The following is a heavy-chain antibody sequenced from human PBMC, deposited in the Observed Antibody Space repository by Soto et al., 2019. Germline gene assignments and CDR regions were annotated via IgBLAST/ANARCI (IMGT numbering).Heavy chain of an antibody. V-gene: IGHV1-69*13. Sequence: ASVKVSCXASGGTFSSYAISWVRQAPGQGLEWMGGIIPIFGTANYAQKFQGRVTITADESTSTAYMELSSLRSEDTAVYYCARVPSRYYYYGMDVWGQGTTVTVSS. J-gene: IGHJ6*02. CDR1: GGTFSSYA. D-gene: IGHD6-6*01. CDR3: ARVPSRYYYYGMDV. CDR2: IIPIFGTA.